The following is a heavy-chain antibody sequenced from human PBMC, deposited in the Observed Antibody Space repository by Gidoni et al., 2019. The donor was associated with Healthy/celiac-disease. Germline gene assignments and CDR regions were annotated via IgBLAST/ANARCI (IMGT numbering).Heavy chain of an antibody. CDR2: IKSKTDGGTT. J-gene: IGHJ3*02. CDR3: TTAIIFYTIFGVVIIPPAFDI. CDR1: GFTFSNAW. V-gene: IGHV3-15*01. D-gene: IGHD3-3*01. Sequence: EVQLVESGGGLVKPGGSLRLSCAASGFTFSNAWMSWVRQAPGKGLEWVGRIKSKTDGGTTDYAAPVKGRFTISRDDSKNTLYLQMNSLKTEDTAVYYCTTAIIFYTIFGVVIIPPAFDIWGQGTMVTVSS.